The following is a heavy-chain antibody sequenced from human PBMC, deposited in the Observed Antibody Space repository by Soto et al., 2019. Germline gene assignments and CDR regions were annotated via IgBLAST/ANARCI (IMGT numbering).Heavy chain of an antibody. J-gene: IGHJ4*02. CDR3: AREAPRIAPAGPYFDY. CDR1: GYTFTGYY. Sequence: ASVKVSCKASGYTFTGYYMHWVRQAPGQGLEWMGWINPNSGGTNYAQKFQGRVTMTRDTSISTAYMELSRLRSDDTAVYYCAREAPRIAPAGPYFDYWGQGTLVTVSS. CDR2: INPNSGGT. D-gene: IGHD6-13*01. V-gene: IGHV1-2*02.